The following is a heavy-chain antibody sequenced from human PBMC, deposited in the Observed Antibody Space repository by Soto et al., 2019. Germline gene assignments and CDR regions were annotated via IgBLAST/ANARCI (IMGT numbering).Heavy chain of an antibody. J-gene: IGHJ4*01. CDR3: AREHTI. Sequence: TPXLTFTVSDGSISSCGYYWSWIRQHKGKGLEWIGYIYYSGSTYYNPSLKSRVTISVDTSKNQFSLKLSSVTAADTAVYYCAREHTIWGQGTLVTVSS. CDR2: IYYSGST. V-gene: IGHV4-31*03. D-gene: IGHD3-10*01. CDR1: DGSISSCGYY.